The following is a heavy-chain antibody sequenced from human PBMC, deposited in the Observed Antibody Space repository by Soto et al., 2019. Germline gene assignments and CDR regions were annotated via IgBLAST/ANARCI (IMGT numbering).Heavy chain of an antibody. CDR1: GYTFTSYA. D-gene: IGHD2-21*02. Sequence: QVQLVQSGAEEKKPGASVKVSCKASGYTFTSYAMHWVRQAPGQRLEWMGWINAGNGNTKYSQKFQGRVTITRDTSASTVYMELIRLRSEDTAVYYCARSIAVVTALDYWGQGTLVTVSS. CDR3: ARSIAVVTALDY. CDR2: INAGNGNT. V-gene: IGHV1-3*05. J-gene: IGHJ4*02.